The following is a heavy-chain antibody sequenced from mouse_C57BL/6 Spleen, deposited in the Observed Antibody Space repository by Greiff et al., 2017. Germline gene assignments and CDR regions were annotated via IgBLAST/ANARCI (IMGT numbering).Heavy chain of an antibody. J-gene: IGHJ4*01. CDR2: IRLKSDNYAT. Sequence: EVHLVESGGGLVQPGGSMKLSCVASGFTFSNYWMNWVRQSPEKGLEWVAQIRLKSDNYATHYAESVKGRFTISRDDSKSSVYLQMNNLRAEDTGIYYCTSYYYGSKGAMDYWGQGTSVTVSS. CDR3: TSYYYGSKGAMDY. CDR1: GFTFSNYW. D-gene: IGHD1-1*01. V-gene: IGHV6-3*01.